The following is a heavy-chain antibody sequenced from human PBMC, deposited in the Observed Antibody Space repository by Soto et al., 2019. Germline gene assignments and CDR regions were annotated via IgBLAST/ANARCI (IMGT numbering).Heavy chain of an antibody. Sequence: SETLSLTCTVSGGSISSYYCSWIRQPPGKGLEWIGCIYFSGRNNYNTSLESRVTMSTDMSKNQFSLRLTSVTAADTAVYYCAIRLGSLQHYWGQGIQVPVSP. CDR1: GGSISSYY. CDR2: IYFSGRN. J-gene: IGHJ4*02. V-gene: IGHV4-59*04. CDR3: AIRLGSLQHY. D-gene: IGHD3-16*01.